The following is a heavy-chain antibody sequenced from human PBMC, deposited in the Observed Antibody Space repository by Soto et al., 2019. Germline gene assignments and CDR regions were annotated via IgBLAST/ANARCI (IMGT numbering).Heavy chain of an antibody. CDR2: ISAYNGNT. J-gene: IGHJ3*02. CDR3: ARACQLLSCVFAFDI. CDR1: GYTFTSYG. Sequence: ASVKVSCKASGYTFTSYGISWVRQAPGQGLEWMGWISAYNGNTNYAQKLQGRVTMTTDTSTSTAYMELRSLRSDDTAVYYCARACQLLSCVFAFDIWGQGTMVTVSS. V-gene: IGHV1-18*01. D-gene: IGHD2-2*01.